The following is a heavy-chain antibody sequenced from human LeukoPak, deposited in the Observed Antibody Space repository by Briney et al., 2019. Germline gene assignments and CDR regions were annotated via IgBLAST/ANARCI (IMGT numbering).Heavy chain of an antibody. D-gene: IGHD3-3*01. CDR1: GFTFSSYS. CDR3: ARPRIEWLTPSYYYYYMDV. J-gene: IGHJ6*03. V-gene: IGHV3-21*01. Sequence: PGGSLRLSCAASGFTFSSYSMNWVRQAPGKGLEWVSSISSSSSYIYYADSVKGRFTISRDNAKNSLYLQMNSLRAEDTAVYYCARPRIEWLTPSYYYYYMDVWGKGTTVTVSS. CDR2: ISSSSSYI.